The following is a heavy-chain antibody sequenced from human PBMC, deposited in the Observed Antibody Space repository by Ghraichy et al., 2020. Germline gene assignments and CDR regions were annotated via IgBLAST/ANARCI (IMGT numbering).Heavy chain of an antibody. J-gene: IGHJ4*02. D-gene: IGHD6-13*01. Sequence: GGSLRLSCAASGFTFSSYSMNWVRQAPGKGLEWVSSISSSSSYIYYADSVKGRFTISRDNAKNSLYLQMNSLRAEDTAVYYCASGSSGPAAVPFFDYWGQGTLVTVSS. CDR3: ASGSSGPAAVPFFDY. CDR2: ISSSSSYI. V-gene: IGHV3-21*01. CDR1: GFTFSSYS.